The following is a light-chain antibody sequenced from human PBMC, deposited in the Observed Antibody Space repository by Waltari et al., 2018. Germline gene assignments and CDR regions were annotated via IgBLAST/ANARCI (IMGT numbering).Light chain of an antibody. V-gene: IGKV1-33*01. Sequence: DIQMTQSPSSLSASVGDRVTITCQASQDLSKYLNWYQHKSGKAPKLLIYDASNLERWVPSRCRGYGSGTNFTFSISSLQPEDFATYFCQQHHELQTFGQGTKLDIK. CDR1: QDLSKY. J-gene: IGKJ2*01. CDR3: QQHHELQT. CDR2: DAS.